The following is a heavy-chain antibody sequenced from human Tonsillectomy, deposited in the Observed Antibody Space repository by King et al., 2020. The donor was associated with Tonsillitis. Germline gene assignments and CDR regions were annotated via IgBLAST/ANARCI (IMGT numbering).Heavy chain of an antibody. CDR3: ARVDIVVVPTALSYFDI. Sequence: VQLQQWGAGLLKPSETLSLTCAVYGGSFSGYYWSGIRQPPGKGLEWIGEINHSGSTNYNPSLKSLVTISLDASKNQFSLRLSSVTAADTAVYYCARVDIVVVPTALSYFDIWGRGTLVTVSS. CDR1: GGSFSGYY. J-gene: IGHJ2*01. D-gene: IGHD2-2*01. CDR2: INHSGST. V-gene: IGHV4-34*01.